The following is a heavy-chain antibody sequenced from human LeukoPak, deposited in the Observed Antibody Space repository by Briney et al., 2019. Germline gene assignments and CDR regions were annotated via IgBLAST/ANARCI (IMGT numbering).Heavy chain of an antibody. CDR2: ISGRGDRT. CDR3: AKEQSSSGFFDY. Sequence: PGGSLRLSCVVSGFTFSSYAMHWARQAPGKGLEWVSAISGRGDRTYYADSVKGRFTISRDNSKSTLYLQMNSLRAEDTAVYYCAKEQSSSGFFDYWGQGTLVTVSS. V-gene: IGHV3-23*01. J-gene: IGHJ4*02. D-gene: IGHD6-6*01. CDR1: GFTFSSYA.